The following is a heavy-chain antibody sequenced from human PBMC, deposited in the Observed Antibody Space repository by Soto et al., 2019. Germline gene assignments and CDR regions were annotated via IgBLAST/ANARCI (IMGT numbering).Heavy chain of an antibody. J-gene: IGHJ6*03. Sequence: PSETLSLTCTVSGGSISSYYWSWIRQPPGKGLEWIGYIYYSGSTNYNPSLKSRVTISVDTSKNQFSLKLSSVTAADTAVYYCARQTRYSGYGHYKDVWGKGTTVTVSS. CDR3: ARQTRYSGYGHYKDV. V-gene: IGHV4-59*08. D-gene: IGHD5-12*01. CDR1: GGSISSYY. CDR2: IYYSGST.